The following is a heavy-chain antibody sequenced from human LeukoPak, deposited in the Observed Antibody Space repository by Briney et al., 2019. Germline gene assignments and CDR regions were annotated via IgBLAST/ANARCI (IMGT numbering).Heavy chain of an antibody. J-gene: IGHJ4*02. D-gene: IGHD5-24*01. CDR1: GFTFSDYY. CDR2: IKSKTDGGTT. V-gene: IGHV3-15*01. CDR3: TTDGGLVEMATIGY. Sequence: GGSLRLSCAASGFTFSDYYMNWVPQAPGKGLEWVGRIKSKTDGGTTDYAAPVKGRFTISRDDSKNTLYLQMNSLKTEDTAVYYCTTDGGLVEMATIGYWGQGTLVTVSS.